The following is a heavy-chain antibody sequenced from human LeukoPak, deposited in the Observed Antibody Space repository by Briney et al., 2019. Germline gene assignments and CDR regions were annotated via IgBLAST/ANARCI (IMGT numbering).Heavy chain of an antibody. CDR2: IYHSGST. CDR3: ARGGNLYDSSGFVAFDI. Sequence: SETLSLTCAVSGGSISSGGYSWSWIRLPPGKGLEWIGYIYHSGSTYYNPSLKSRVTISVDRSKNQFSLKLSSVTAADTAVYYCARGGNLYDSSGFVAFDIWGQGTMVTVSS. D-gene: IGHD3-22*01. V-gene: IGHV4-30-2*01. J-gene: IGHJ3*02. CDR1: GGSISSGGYS.